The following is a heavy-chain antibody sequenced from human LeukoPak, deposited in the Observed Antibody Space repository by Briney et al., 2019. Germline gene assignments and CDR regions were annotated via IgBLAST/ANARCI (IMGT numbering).Heavy chain of an antibody. J-gene: IGHJ6*03. Sequence: SVKVSCKASGGTFSSYATSWVRRAPGQGHEWMGGIIPIFGTANYAQKFQGRVTITTDESTSTAYMELSSLRSEDTAVYYCARGGIAAAGTDYYYYYMDVWGKGTTVTVSS. CDR3: ARGGIAAAGTDYYYYYMDV. CDR1: GGTFSSYA. V-gene: IGHV1-69*05. CDR2: IIPIFGTA. D-gene: IGHD6-13*01.